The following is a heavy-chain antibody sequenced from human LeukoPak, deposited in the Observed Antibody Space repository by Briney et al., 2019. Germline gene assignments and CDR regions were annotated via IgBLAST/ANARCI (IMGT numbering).Heavy chain of an antibody. Sequence: SETLSLTCAVSGGSISSSNWWSWVRQPPGKGLEWIGEIYHSGSTYYNPSLKSRVTISVDRSKNQFSLKLSSVTAADTAVYYCARDGFAVGGAFDIWGQGTMVTVSS. CDR2: IYHSGST. CDR3: ARDGFAVGGAFDI. V-gene: IGHV4-4*02. CDR1: GGSISSSNW. J-gene: IGHJ3*02. D-gene: IGHD3-3*01.